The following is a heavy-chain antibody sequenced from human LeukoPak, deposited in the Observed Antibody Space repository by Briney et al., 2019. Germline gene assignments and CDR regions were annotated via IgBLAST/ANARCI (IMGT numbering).Heavy chain of an antibody. Sequence: ASVKVSCKASGYTFTEYYMHWVRQAPGQGLEWMGWINPNSGGANYAENFQGRVTMTRDTSISTAYMELSSLRSDDTAVYYCAITNNWNYVSDDYWGQGTLVTVSS. CDR3: AITNNWNYVSDDY. CDR1: GYTFTEYY. D-gene: IGHD1-7*01. CDR2: INPNSGGA. V-gene: IGHV1-2*02. J-gene: IGHJ4*02.